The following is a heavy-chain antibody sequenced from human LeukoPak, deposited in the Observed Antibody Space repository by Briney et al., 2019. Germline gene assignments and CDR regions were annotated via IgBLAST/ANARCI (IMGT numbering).Heavy chain of an antibody. CDR3: AGSFDW. Sequence: PGGSLRLSCAASGFTFSSYSMNWVRQAPGKGLEWVSYISSSGNNIYYADSVKGRFTISRDNAKNSLFLQMNSLRVEDTAVYYCAGSFDWWGQGPLVTVS. V-gene: IGHV3-48*04. J-gene: IGHJ4*02. CDR2: ISSSGNNI. CDR1: GFTFSSYS.